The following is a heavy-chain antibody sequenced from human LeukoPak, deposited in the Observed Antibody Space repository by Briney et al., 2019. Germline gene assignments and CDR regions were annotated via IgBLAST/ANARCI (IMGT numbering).Heavy chain of an antibody. D-gene: IGHD3-3*01. V-gene: IGHV3-66*01. CDR2: IYSGGST. J-gene: IGHJ6*03. CDR3: ARVEGRGRSYYYYYMDV. CDR1: GFTVSNNY. Sequence: PGGSLRLSCAASGFTVSNNYMSWVRQAPGKGLEWVSLIYSGGSTYYADSVKGRFTISRDNSKNTLYLQMNSLRAEDTAVYYCARVEGRGRSYYYYYMDVWGKGTTVTISS.